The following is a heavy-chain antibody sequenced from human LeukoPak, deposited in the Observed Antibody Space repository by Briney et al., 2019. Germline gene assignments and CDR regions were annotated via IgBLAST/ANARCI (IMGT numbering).Heavy chain of an antibody. CDR3: TRDYCDVPRRANDY. CDR2: IRSKADSYAT. V-gene: IGHV3-73*01. Sequence: GGSLRLSCAASGFTFSGSGIHWVRQASGKGLEWVGRIRSKADSYATAYAASVKGRFTISRDDSKNTAYLEMNSLKTEDTAVYYCTRDYCDVPRRANDYWGQGTLVTVSS. D-gene: IGHD3-22*01. J-gene: IGHJ4*02. CDR1: GFTFSGSG.